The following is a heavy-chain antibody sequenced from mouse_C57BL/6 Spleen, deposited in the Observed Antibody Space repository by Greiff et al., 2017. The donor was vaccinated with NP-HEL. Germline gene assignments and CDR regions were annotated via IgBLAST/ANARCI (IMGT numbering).Heavy chain of an antibody. CDR1: GFTFSSYG. V-gene: IGHV5-6*01. CDR2: ISSGGSYT. Sequence: EVHLVESGGDLVKPGGSPKLSCAASGFTFSSYGMSWVRQTPDKRLEWVATISSGGSYTYYPDSVKGRFTISRDNAKNTLYLQMSSLKSEDTAMYYCARQGYVLRAGLDYWGQGTTLTVSS. J-gene: IGHJ2*01. D-gene: IGHD1-1*01. CDR3: ARQGYVLRAGLDY.